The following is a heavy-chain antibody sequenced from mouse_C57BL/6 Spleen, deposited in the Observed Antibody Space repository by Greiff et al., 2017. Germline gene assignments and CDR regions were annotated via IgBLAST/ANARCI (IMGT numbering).Heavy chain of an antibody. CDR3: ARWGYGSRRYFDV. D-gene: IGHD1-1*01. CDR1: GYTFTSYW. Sequence: VQLQQPGAELVKPGASVKMSCKASGYTFTSYWITWVKQRPGQGLEWIGDIYPGSGSTNYNEKFKSKATLTVDTSSSTAYMQLSSLTSEDSAVYYCARWGYGSRRYFDVWGTGTTVTVSS. J-gene: IGHJ1*03. V-gene: IGHV1-55*01. CDR2: IYPGSGST.